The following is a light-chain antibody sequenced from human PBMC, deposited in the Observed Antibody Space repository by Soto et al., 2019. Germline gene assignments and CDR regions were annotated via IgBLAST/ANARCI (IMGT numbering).Light chain of an antibody. CDR2: DAS. Sequence: EIVLTQSPATLSLSPGERATLSCRASQSVSTYLAWYQQKPGQAPRLLIYDASNRATGIPVRFSGSGSGTDFTLTISSLEPEDFAVYYCQQRSSWPLTFGGGTKVEI. V-gene: IGKV3-11*01. CDR3: QQRSSWPLT. CDR1: QSVSTY. J-gene: IGKJ4*01.